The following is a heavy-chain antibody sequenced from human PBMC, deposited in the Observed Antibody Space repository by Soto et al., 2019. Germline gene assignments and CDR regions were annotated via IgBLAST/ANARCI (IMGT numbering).Heavy chain of an antibody. CDR3: ARELWGDYFDY. CDR1: GGSISSYY. V-gene: IGHV4-59*01. J-gene: IGHJ4*02. CDR2: IYYSGST. Sequence: SETLSLTCTVSGGSISSYYWSWIRQPPGKGLEWIGYIYYSGSTNYNPSLKSRVTISVDTSKNQFSLKLSSVTAADTAVYYCARELWGDYFDYWGQGTLVTVSS. D-gene: IGHD2-21*01.